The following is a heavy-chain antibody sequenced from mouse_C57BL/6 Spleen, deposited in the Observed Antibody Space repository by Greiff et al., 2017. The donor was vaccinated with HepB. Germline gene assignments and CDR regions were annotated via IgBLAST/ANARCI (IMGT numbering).Heavy chain of an antibody. D-gene: IGHD2-3*01. J-gene: IGHJ3*01. V-gene: IGHV10-1*01. Sequence: EVKLVESGGGLVQPKGSLKLSCAASGFSFNTYAMNWVRQAPGKGLEWVARIRSKSNNYATYYADSGKDRFTISRDDSESKPYLQMNNLKTEATAMYYCVRHEGGYYGGFAYWGQGTLVTVSA. CDR2: IRSKSNNYAT. CDR1: GFSFNTYA. CDR3: VRHEGGYYGGFAY.